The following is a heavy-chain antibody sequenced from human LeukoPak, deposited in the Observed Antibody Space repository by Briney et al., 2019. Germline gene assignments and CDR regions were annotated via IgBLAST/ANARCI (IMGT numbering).Heavy chain of an antibody. V-gene: IGHV3-30*03. CDR3: TRDLRGDY. CDR2: ISDDGRNK. CDR1: GFTFNNYG. J-gene: IGHJ4*02. Sequence: PGGSLRLSCAASGFTFNNYGMHYVRQAPGKGLEWVAVISDDGRNKNYADSVKGRFTISRDNAKNSLYLQMNSLRAEDTAVYYCTRDLRGDYWGQGTLVTVSS.